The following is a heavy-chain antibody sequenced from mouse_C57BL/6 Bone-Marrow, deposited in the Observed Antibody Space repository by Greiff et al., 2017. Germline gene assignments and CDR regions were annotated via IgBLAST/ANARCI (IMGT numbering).Heavy chain of an antibody. CDR3: ARDYYYGSSYDYAMDY. CDR2: IDPSDSYT. V-gene: IGHV1-50*01. J-gene: IGHJ4*01. Sequence: QVQLKQPGAELVKPGASVKLSCKASGYTFTSYWMQWVKQRPGQGLEWLGEIDPSDSYTNYNQKFKGTATLTVDTSSRTAYMQLSSLTSEDSAVYYCARDYYYGSSYDYAMDYWGQGTSVTVSS. CDR1: GYTFTSYW. D-gene: IGHD1-1*01.